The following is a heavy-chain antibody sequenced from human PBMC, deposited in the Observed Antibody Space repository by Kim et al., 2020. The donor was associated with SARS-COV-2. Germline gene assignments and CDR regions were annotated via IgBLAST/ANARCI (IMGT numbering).Heavy chain of an antibody. Sequence: ASVKVSCKASGYTFTGYYMHWVRQAPGQGREWMGWINPNSGGTNYAQKFQGRVTMTRDTSISTADMELSRLRSDDTAVYYFATERGIYGSGSYGLFYYWGQGTLVTVSS. J-gene: IGHJ4*02. CDR3: ATERGIYGSGSYGLFYY. V-gene: IGHV1-2*02. CDR2: INPNSGGT. D-gene: IGHD3-10*01. CDR1: GYTFTGYY.